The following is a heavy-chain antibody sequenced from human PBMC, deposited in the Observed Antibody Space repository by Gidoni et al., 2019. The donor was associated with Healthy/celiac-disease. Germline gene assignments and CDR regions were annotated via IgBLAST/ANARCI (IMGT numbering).Heavy chain of an antibody. J-gene: IGHJ4*02. D-gene: IGHD2-2*01. CDR3: ARAPKGGVVVPAAIPYYFDY. V-gene: IGHV4-34*01. Sequence: QVQLQQWGAGLLKPSETLSLTCAVYGGSFSGYYWSWLRQPQGKGQAGIGEINHSGSTNYNPSLKSRVTISLDTSKNQFSLKLSSVTAADTAVYYCARAPKGGVVVPAAIPYYFDYWGQGTLVTVSS. CDR2: INHSGST. CDR1: GGSFSGYY.